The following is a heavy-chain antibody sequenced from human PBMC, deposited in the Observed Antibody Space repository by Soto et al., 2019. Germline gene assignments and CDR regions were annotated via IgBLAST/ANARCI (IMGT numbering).Heavy chain of an antibody. CDR1: GFTFSNAW. Sequence: PGGSLRLSCAASGFTFSNAWINWVRQAPGKGLEWVGRVKSKNDGGTTNYADSVKGRFTISRDNAKNSLYLQMNSLRAEYTAVYYCASNYDFWSDEPVWGPGTLVTVSS. J-gene: IGHJ4*02. V-gene: IGHV3-15*07. CDR2: VKSKNDGGTT. CDR3: ASNYDFWSDEPV. D-gene: IGHD3-3*01.